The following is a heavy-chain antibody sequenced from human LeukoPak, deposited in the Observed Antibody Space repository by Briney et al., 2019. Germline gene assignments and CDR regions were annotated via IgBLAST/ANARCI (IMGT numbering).Heavy chain of an antibody. Sequence: GGSLRLSCAASGFTFSDYTMKWIRQAPGKGLEWVSSISSSSTYIHYADSVKGRFTISRDNSKSTLYLQMNSLRAEDTAVYYCAAGGPTSSKFDYWGQGTLVTVSS. CDR3: AAGGPTSSKFDY. V-gene: IGHV3-21*04. CDR1: GFTFSDYT. J-gene: IGHJ4*02. D-gene: IGHD1-14*01. CDR2: ISSSSTYI.